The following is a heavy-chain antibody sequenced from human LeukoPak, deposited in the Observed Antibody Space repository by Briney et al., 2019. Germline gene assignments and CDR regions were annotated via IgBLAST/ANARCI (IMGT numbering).Heavy chain of an antibody. CDR2: ISSSSSTI. D-gene: IGHD5-12*01. V-gene: IGHV3-11*04. Sequence: KPGGSLRLSCAASGFTFSDCYMNWIRQAPGKGLEWVSYISSSSSTIYYADSVKGRFTISRDNAKNSLYLQMNSLRDEDTAVYYCARDGIRGYSGYEIGPGDYWGQGTLVTVSS. CDR3: ARDGIRGYSGYEIGPGDY. J-gene: IGHJ4*02. CDR1: GFTFSDCY.